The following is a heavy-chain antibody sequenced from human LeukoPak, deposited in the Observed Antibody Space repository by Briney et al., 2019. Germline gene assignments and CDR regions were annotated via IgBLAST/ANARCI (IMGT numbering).Heavy chain of an antibody. Sequence: GGSLRLSCAASGFTFSNYAMTWVRQAPGEGLEWVGRIKRIADGETADYAAPVKGRFTISRDDSKNTVYLQMNSLETEDTAVYYCTTGGIVGADTYDAFDIWGQGTMVTVSS. CDR1: GFTFSNYA. D-gene: IGHD1-26*01. CDR3: TTGGIVGADTYDAFDI. J-gene: IGHJ3*02. V-gene: IGHV3-15*05. CDR2: IKRIADGETA.